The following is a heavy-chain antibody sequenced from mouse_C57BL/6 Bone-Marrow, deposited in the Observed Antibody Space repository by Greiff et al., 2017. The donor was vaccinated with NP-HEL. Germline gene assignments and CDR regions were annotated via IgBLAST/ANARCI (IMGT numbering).Heavy chain of an antibody. CDR2: IWRGGST. J-gene: IGHJ1*03. CDR3: AKKGDWYFDV. Sequence: VQLQQSGPGLVQPSQSLSITCTVSGFSLTSYGVHWVRQSPGKGLEWLGVIWRGGSTDYNAACMSRLSITKDNSKSQVFFKMNSLQADDTAIYYCAKKGDWYFDVWGTGTTVTVSS. V-gene: IGHV2-5*01. CDR1: GFSLTSYG.